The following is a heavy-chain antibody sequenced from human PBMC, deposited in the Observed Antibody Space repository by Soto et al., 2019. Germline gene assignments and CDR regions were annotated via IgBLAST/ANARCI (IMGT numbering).Heavy chain of an antibody. V-gene: IGHV3-30-3*01. CDR1: GFTFSSYA. CDR3: ARDLHAGTTSFDY. Sequence: GGSLRLSCAASGFTFSSYAMHWVRQAPGKGLEWVTIISYNGSNKYYADSVKGRFTISRDNSKDTLYLQMNSLRAEDTAVYYCARDLHAGTTSFDYWGQGTLVTVSS. J-gene: IGHJ4*02. D-gene: IGHD1-26*01. CDR2: ISYNGSNK.